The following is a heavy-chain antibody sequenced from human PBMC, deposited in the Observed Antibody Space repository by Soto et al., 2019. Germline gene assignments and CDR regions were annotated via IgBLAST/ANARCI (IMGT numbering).Heavy chain of an antibody. V-gene: IGHV3-23*01. D-gene: IGHD3-16*01. J-gene: IGHJ6*02. Sequence: PGGSLRLSCAVSLSSYAMTWVRQAPGKGLEWVAGINVSGGSTNYAVSVKGRFTISRDNDKNTVYLQMNSLRAEDTAVYYCAKGDLFVGGTIYGMDVWGQGTTVTVSS. CDR2: INVSGGST. CDR3: AKGDLFVGGTIYGMDV. CDR1: LSSYA.